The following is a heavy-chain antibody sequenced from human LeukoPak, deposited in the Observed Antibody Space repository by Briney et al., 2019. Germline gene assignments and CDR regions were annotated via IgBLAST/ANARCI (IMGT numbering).Heavy chain of an antibody. V-gene: IGHV1-69*13. CDR3: ASLYCGGDCYLGAFDI. Sequence: ASVKVSCKASGGTFISYAISWVRQAPGQGLGWMGGIIPIFGTANYAQKFQGRVTITADESTSTAYMELSSLRSEDTAVYYCASLYCGGDCYLGAFDIWGQGTMVTVSS. CDR2: IIPIFGTA. D-gene: IGHD2-21*02. CDR1: GGTFISYA. J-gene: IGHJ3*02.